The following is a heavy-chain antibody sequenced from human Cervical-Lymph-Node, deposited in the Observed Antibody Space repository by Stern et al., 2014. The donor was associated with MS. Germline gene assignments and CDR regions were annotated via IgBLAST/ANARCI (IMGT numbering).Heavy chain of an antibody. CDR3: AKNIKASGQWVVWDY. J-gene: IGHJ4*02. D-gene: IGHD6-19*01. CDR2: IDNSGNT. CDR1: GDSISSGDYY. V-gene: IGHV4-31*03. Sequence: DQLVESGPGLVKPSQTLSLTCTVSGDSISSGDYYWTWIRQHPGKGLEWIGYIDNSGNTYYNPSLKSRLTISVDTSKNHFSLNLSSVTAADTAVYYCAKNIKASGQWVVWDYWGQGALVTVSS.